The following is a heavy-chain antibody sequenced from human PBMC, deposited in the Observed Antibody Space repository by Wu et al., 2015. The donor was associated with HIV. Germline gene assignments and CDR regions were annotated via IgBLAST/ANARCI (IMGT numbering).Heavy chain of an antibody. Sequence: QVQLVQSGAEVKKPGASVKVSCKASGYTFINYGISWVRQAPGQGLEWMGWISTYNGDTNYAQRFQGRVTMTTDTSTSTAYMELRSLISDDTAVYYCARHSGXYYFRFDPVGQGRLVTVSS. CDR1: GYTFINYG. J-gene: IGHJ5*02. V-gene: IGHV1-18*01. CDR3: ARHSGXYYFRFDP. CDR2: ISTYNGDT. D-gene: IGHD1-26*01.